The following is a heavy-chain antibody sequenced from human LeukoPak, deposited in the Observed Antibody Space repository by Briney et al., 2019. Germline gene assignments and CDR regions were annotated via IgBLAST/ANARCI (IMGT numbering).Heavy chain of an antibody. J-gene: IGHJ4*02. Sequence: GASVKVSCKASGYTFTNYAIHWVRQATGQRLEWMGWFNSDKGNTEYSQKFQGRVIITRDTSASTAYMELSSLRPEDTAVFFCARGGPNSSGWTLDYWGQGTLVTVSS. CDR2: FNSDKGNT. V-gene: IGHV1-3*01. D-gene: IGHD6-19*01. CDR3: ARGGPNSSGWTLDY. CDR1: GYTFTNYA.